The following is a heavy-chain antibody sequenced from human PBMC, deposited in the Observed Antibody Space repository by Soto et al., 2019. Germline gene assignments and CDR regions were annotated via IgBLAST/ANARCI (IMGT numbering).Heavy chain of an antibody. CDR2: IYAGDSDT. CDR1: GYNFATYW. V-gene: IGHV5-51*01. D-gene: IGHD3-10*01. Sequence: GESLKISCKGSGYNFATYWIAWVRQLPGKGPEWMGIIYAGDSDTSYSPSFQGQVTISVDKSISTAYLQWNSLKASDTAMYYCARRGHSYGLDVWGQGTKVTVSS. CDR3: ARRGHSYGLDV. J-gene: IGHJ6*02.